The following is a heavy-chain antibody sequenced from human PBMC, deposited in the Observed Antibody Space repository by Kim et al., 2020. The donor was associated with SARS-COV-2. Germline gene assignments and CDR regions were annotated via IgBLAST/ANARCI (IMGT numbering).Heavy chain of an antibody. CDR3: ASTLYAFWSGSTYGMDV. D-gene: IGHD3-3*01. CDR2: IYYSGTT. V-gene: IGHV4-61*01. J-gene: IGHJ6*01. Sequence: SETLSLTCTVSGGSVSSSSYFWSWIRQPPGKGLEWIGYIYYSGTTSYNPSLKSRVTISVDTSRNQFSLRLSSVTAADTAMYYCASTLYAFWSGSTYGMDV. CDR1: GGSVSSSSYF.